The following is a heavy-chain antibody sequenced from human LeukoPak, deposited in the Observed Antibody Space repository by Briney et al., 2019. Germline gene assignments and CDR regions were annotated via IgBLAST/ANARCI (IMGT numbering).Heavy chain of an antibody. V-gene: IGHV4-59*01. D-gene: IGHD6-6*01. CDR2: IYDSGSS. CDR3: ALYSSSSDY. CDR1: GGSTSSYY. J-gene: IGHJ3*01. Sequence: SETLSLTCSVSGGSTSSYYWSWIRQPPGKGLEWIGFIYDSGSSYYNPSLKSRVTISVDTSKNQFSLKLSSVTAADTAMYYCALYSSSSDYWGQGTMVTVSS.